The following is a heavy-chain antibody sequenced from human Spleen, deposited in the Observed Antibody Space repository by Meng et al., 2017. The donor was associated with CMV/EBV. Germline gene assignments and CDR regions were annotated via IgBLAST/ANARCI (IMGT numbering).Heavy chain of an antibody. Sequence: ASVKVSCKASGYSFITYYIHWVRQAPGQGLEWMWRIKPDGGTTTYAQKFQGGLTLTSDTSTSTFYMELSRLTSEDTAVDYCARDLVGYDAFDIWGQGTLVTVSS. D-gene: IGHD3-22*01. CDR1: GYSFITYY. CDR2: IKPDGGTT. CDR3: ARDLVGYDAFDI. V-gene: IGHV1-46*01. J-gene: IGHJ3*02.